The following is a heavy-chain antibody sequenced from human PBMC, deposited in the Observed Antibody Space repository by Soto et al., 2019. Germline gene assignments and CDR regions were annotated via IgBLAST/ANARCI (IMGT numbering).Heavy chain of an antibody. CDR3: ARLRGIAAAGAPYFDY. D-gene: IGHD6-13*01. CDR1: GYSFTTYW. CDR2: ISPGDSDT. V-gene: IGHV5-51*01. J-gene: IGHJ4*02. Sequence: GESLKISCKGSGYSFTTYWIGWVRQMPGKGLEWMGLISPGDSDTRNSPSFQGQVTISADKSISTAYLQWSSLKASDTAMYYCARLRGIAAAGAPYFDYWGQGTLVTVSS.